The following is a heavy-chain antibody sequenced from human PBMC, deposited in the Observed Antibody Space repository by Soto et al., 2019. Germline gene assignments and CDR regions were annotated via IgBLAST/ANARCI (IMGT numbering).Heavy chain of an antibody. D-gene: IGHD1-26*01. Sequence: PSETLSLTCVVSNFSISSGYYWGWIRQSPGKGLEWIASIYRSGTTSYNPSLKSRVTISVDPSKHQFSLMLTAVTAADTAVYYCARTHSGSYYSVFNYWGRGSLVTVSS. CDR1: NFSISSGYY. V-gene: IGHV4-38-2*01. CDR2: IYRSGTT. J-gene: IGHJ4*02. CDR3: ARTHSGSYYSVFNY.